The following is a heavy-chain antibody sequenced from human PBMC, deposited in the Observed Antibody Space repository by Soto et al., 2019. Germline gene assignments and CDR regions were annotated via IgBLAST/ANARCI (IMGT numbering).Heavy chain of an antibody. Sequence: EVQLLESGGGLVQPGGSLRLSCAASGFTFSSYAMSWVRQAPGKGLEWVSAISGSGGGTYYADSVKGRFTISRDNSKNTLYLQMNSLRAEDTAVYYCAIRLQHDYGDYLLWAEYYYCDGMDVWGQGTTVTVSS. D-gene: IGHD4-17*01. CDR2: ISGSGGGT. CDR1: GFTFSSYA. CDR3: AIRLQHDYGDYLLWAEYYYCDGMDV. J-gene: IGHJ6*02. V-gene: IGHV3-23*01.